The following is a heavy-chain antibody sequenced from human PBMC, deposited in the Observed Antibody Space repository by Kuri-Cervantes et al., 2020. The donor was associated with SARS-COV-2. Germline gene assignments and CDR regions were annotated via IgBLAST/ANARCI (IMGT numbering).Heavy chain of an antibody. CDR3: ARPILAARNDVYAFDI. Sequence: LSLTCAGSGFTFSSTWMSWVRQAQGKGLKWVVNIKQGGTEKYYVDSVKGRFTISRDNTKNSLYLQMNSLGAEDTAVYYCARPILAARNDVYAFDIWGQGTMVTVSS. D-gene: IGHD2-15*01. CDR1: GFTFSSTW. V-gene: IGHV3-7*01. J-gene: IGHJ3*02. CDR2: IKQGGTEK.